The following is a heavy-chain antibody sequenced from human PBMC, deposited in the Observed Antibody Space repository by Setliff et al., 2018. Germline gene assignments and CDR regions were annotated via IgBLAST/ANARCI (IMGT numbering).Heavy chain of an antibody. V-gene: IGHV1-2*04. Sequence: ASVKVSCKASGYTFTSYYIHWVRQAPGQGLEWMGWINPNSGGTNYAQKFQGWVTMTRDTSISTAYMELSRLRSDDTAVYYCARAPGIQPYYYYGMDVWGQGTTVTVSS. D-gene: IGHD5-18*01. J-gene: IGHJ6*02. CDR3: ARAPGIQPYYYYGMDV. CDR2: INPNSGGT. CDR1: GYTFTSYY.